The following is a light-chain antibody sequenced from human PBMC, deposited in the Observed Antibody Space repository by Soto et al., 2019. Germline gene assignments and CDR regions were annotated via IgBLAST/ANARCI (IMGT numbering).Light chain of an antibody. CDR3: SSYTSSSTVV. J-gene: IGLJ2*01. CDR1: SSDIGGYND. CDR2: DVS. V-gene: IGLV2-14*03. Sequence: QSALTQPASVSGSPGQSITISCTGTSSDIGGYNDVSWYQQHPGKGPKLMIYDVSSRPSGVSHRFSGSKSGDTASLTISGLQAEDEADYYCSSYTSSSTVVFGGGTKLTVL.